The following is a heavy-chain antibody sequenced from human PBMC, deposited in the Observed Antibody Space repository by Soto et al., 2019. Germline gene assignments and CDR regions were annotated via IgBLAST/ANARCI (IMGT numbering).Heavy chain of an antibody. CDR2: IYWDDDK. CDR3: AHRPVAASERGSNWFDP. J-gene: IGHJ5*02. V-gene: IGHV2-5*02. D-gene: IGHD6-13*01. Sequence: SGPTLVNPTQTLTLTCNFSGFSLSTSGVGVGWIRQPPGKALEWLALIYWDDDKRYSPSLKSRLTITNDTSKNQVVLTMTTMEPVEKCTYYCAHRPVAASERGSNWFDPWGQGTLVTVSS. CDR1: GFSLSTSGVG.